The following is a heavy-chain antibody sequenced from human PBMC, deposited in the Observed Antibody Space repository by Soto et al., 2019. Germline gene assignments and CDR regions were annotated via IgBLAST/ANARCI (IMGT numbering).Heavy chain of an antibody. V-gene: IGHV4-39*01. CDR2: IYYSGST. CDR1: GGSISSGGYY. J-gene: IGHJ5*02. Sequence: SETLSLTCTVSGGSISSGGYYWSWIRQHPGKGLEWIGYIYYSGSTYYNPSLKSRVTISVDTSKNQFSLKLYSVTAADTAMYYCARHLGYDSSGYYRNWFDPWGQGTLVT. D-gene: IGHD3-22*01. CDR3: ARHLGYDSSGYYRNWFDP.